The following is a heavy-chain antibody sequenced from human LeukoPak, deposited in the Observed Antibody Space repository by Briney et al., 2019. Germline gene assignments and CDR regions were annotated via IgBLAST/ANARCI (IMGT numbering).Heavy chain of an antibody. CDR3: ARPHYCSGGSCYNYFDY. V-gene: IGHV3-30*02. J-gene: IGHJ4*02. D-gene: IGHD2-15*01. CDR2: IRYDGSNK. CDR1: GFTFSSYG. Sequence: GGSLRLSCAASGFTFSSYGMHWVRQAPGKGLEWVAFIRYDGSNKYYADSVKGRFTISRDNSKNTLYLQMNSLRAEDTAVYYCARPHYCSGGSCYNYFDYWGQGTLVTVSS.